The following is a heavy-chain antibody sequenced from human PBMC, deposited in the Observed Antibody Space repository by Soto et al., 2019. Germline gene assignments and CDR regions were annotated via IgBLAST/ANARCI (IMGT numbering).Heavy chain of an antibody. D-gene: IGHD2-8*01. CDR3: TKSRRSGLMVYGFGGMDV. V-gene: IGHV3-23*01. Sequence: EIQLLESGGGLAQRGGSLRLSCAASGFSVSDYAMGWVRQAPGKGLEWVSSISGSGDGTYYGDSVKGRFTLCRDTSQKTLYLPMNNLRGEDTAVYFCTKSRRSGLMVYGFGGMDVWCRATTVTGSS. CDR2: ISGSGDGT. CDR1: GFSVSDYA. J-gene: IGHJ6*02.